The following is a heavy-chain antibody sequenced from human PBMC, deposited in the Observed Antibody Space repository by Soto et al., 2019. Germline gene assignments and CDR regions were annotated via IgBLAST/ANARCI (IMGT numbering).Heavy chain of an antibody. V-gene: IGHV3-33*01. CDR2: ICDDGSSQ. J-gene: IGHJ4*02. CDR1: GFSFKTYG. Sequence: QVQLVESGGGVVQPGESLRLTCEAAGFSFKTYGMHWVRQAPGKGLEWVAVICDDGSSQSYGDSVRGRFTIYRDDTKNSVALMMNSLRAEDTAVYFCARDKFPRTSPGYFLDYWGLGTMVSVSS. D-gene: IGHD3-9*01. CDR3: ARDKFPRTSPGYFLDY.